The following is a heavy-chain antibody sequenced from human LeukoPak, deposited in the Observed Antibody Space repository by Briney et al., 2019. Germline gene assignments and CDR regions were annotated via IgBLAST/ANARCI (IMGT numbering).Heavy chain of an antibody. CDR3: ARGGTTVTFLDAFDI. V-gene: IGHV4-4*02. CDR1: GGSISSSNW. D-gene: IGHD4-17*01. CDR2: IYHSGST. Sequence: SSETLSLTCAVSGGSISSSNWWSWVRQPPGKGLEWIGEIYHSGSTNYNPSLKSRVTISVDRSKNQFSLKLSSVTAADTAVYYCARGGTTVTFLDAFDIWGQGTMVTVSS. J-gene: IGHJ3*02.